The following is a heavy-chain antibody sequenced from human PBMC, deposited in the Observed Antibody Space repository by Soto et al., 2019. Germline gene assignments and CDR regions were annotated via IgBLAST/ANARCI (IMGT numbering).Heavy chain of an antibody. V-gene: IGHV4-61*01. J-gene: IGHJ4*02. CDR3: ARDANNYYYDSSGYDY. CDR1: GGSVSSGSYY. Sequence: QVQLQESGPGLVKPSETLSLTCTVSGGSVSSGSYYWSWIRQPPGKGLEWIGYIYYSGSTNYNPSRKSRVTISVDTSKNQFSLKLSSVTAADTAVYYCARDANNYYYDSSGYDYWGQGTLVTVSS. D-gene: IGHD3-22*01. CDR2: IYYSGST.